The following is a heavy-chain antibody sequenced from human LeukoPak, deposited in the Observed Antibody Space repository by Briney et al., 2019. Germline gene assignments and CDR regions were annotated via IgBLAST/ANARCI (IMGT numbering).Heavy chain of an antibody. CDR3: ARGGRVWFGETGEFDY. CDR2: INPSGGST. Sequence: GASVKVSCKASGYTFTSNNINWVRQAPGQGLEWMGIINPSGGSTSYAQKFQGRVTMTRDMSTSTVYMELSSLRSEDTAVCYCARGGRVWFGETGEFDYWGQGTLVTVSS. CDR1: GYTFTSNN. V-gene: IGHV1-46*01. D-gene: IGHD3-10*01. J-gene: IGHJ4*02.